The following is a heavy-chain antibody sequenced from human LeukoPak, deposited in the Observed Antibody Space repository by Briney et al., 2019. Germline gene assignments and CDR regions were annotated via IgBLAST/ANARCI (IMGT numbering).Heavy chain of an antibody. CDR3: ARDAQLAMDV. D-gene: IGHD5-24*01. J-gene: IGHJ6*03. V-gene: IGHV3-30*02. CDR2: IRYDGSKK. Sequence: GGSLRLSCAASGFTFSTHGMHWVRQAPGKGLEWVAFIRYDGSKKYYTDSVKGRFTISRDNSKNTLYLQMNSLRAEDTAVYYCARDAQLAMDVWGKGTTVTISS. CDR1: GFTFSTHG.